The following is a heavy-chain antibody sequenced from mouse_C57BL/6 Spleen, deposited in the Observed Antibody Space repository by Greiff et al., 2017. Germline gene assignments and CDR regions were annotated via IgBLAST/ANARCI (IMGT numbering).Heavy chain of an antibody. D-gene: IGHD3-2*02. V-gene: IGHV2-6*03. CDR3: ARDSSGLYYAMDY. J-gene: IGHJ4*01. CDR2: IWSDGST. CDR1: GFSLTSYG. Sequence: VQLQQSGPGLVAPSQSLSITCTVSGFSLTSYGVHWVRQPPGKGLEWLVVIWSDGSTTYNSALKSRLSISKDNSKSQVFLKMNSLQTDDTAMYYCARDSSGLYYAMDYWGQGTSVTVSS.